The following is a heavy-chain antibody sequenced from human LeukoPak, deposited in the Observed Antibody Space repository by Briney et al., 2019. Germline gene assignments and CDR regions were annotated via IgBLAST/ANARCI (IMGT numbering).Heavy chain of an antibody. V-gene: IGHV4-59*01. CDR3: ARVRYDSSGSDY. Sequence: SETLSLTCTVSGGSISSYYWSWIRQPPGKGLEWIGYIYYSGSTNYSPSLKSRVTISVDTSKNQFSLKLSSVTAADTAVYYCARVRYDSSGSDYWGQGTLVTVSS. J-gene: IGHJ4*02. CDR1: GGSISSYY. D-gene: IGHD3-22*01. CDR2: IYYSGST.